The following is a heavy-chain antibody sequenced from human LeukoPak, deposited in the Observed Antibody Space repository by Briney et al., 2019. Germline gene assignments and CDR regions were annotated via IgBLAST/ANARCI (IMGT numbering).Heavy chain of an antibody. J-gene: IGHJ4*02. V-gene: IGHV4-34*01. CDR1: GGSFSGYY. Sequence: SETLSLICAVYGGSFSGYYWSWIRQPPGKGLEWIGEINHSGSTNYNPSLKSRVTISVDTSKNQFSLKLSSVTAADTAVYYCARGHYQLPPILAPYFDYWGQGTLVTVSS. CDR2: INHSGST. D-gene: IGHD2-2*01. CDR3: ARGHYQLPPILAPYFDY.